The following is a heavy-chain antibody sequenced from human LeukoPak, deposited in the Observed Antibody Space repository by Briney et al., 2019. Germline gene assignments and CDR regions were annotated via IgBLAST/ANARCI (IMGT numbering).Heavy chain of an antibody. Sequence: GASVKVPCKASGYTFTSYGISWVRQAPGQGLEWMGWISAYNGNTNYAQKLQGRVTMTTDTSTSTAYMELRSLRSDDTAVYYCARGSYCTNGVCYTGWFDPWGQGTLVTVSS. CDR2: ISAYNGNT. CDR1: GYTFTSYG. V-gene: IGHV1-18*01. CDR3: ARGSYCTNGVCYTGWFDP. J-gene: IGHJ5*02. D-gene: IGHD2-8*01.